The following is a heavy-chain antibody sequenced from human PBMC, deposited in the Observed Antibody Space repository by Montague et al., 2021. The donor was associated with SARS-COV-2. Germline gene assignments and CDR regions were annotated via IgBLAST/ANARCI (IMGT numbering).Heavy chain of an antibody. D-gene: IGHD3-9*01. V-gene: IGHV4-59*01. CDR1: GDSISNYY. CDR3: ARMRFFDWPPHYYMDV. CDR2: IYYNGST. Sequence: SETLSLTCTVSGDSISNYYWNWIRQPPGKGLEWIGYIYYNGSTNYKPSLKSRVTISGDTSKNQLSLKVRSVTAADTAVYYCARMRFFDWPPHYYMDVWGKGTTVTVSS. J-gene: IGHJ6*03.